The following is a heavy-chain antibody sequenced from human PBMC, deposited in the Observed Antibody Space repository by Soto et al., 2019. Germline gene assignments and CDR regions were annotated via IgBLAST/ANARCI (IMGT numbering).Heavy chain of an antibody. CDR2: IIPIFGTA. D-gene: IGHD3-9*01. V-gene: IGHV1-69*13. CDR1: GGTFSSYA. CDR3: ARAGAEYYDILTDYYYGMDV. Sequence: ASVKVSCKASGGTFSSYAISWVRQAPGQGLEWMGGIIPIFGTANYAQKFQGRVTITADESTSTAYMELSSLRSEDTAVYYCARAGAEYYDILTDYYYGMDVWGQGTTVTVSS. J-gene: IGHJ6*02.